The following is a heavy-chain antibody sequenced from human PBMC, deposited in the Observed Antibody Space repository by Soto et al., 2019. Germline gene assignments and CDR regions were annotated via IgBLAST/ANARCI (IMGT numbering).Heavy chain of an antibody. CDR3: ARESSSFYYYYGMDV. Sequence: GESLKISCKGSGYSFTNYWIGWVRQMPGKGLEWMGIIYPGDSDTRYSPSFQGQVTISADKSISTAYLQWSSLKASDTTMYYCARESSSFYYYYGMDVWGQGTTVTVSS. CDR1: GYSFTNYW. J-gene: IGHJ6*02. V-gene: IGHV5-51*01. CDR2: IYPGDSDT. D-gene: IGHD3-10*01.